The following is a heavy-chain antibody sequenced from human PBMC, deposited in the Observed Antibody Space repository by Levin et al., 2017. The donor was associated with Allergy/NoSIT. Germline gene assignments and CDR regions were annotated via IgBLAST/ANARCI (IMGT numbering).Heavy chain of an antibody. V-gene: IGHV3-23*01. CDR1: GFTFSSYA. J-gene: IGHJ3*02. CDR2: ISGSGGSK. Sequence: SCAASGFTFSSYAMSWVRQAPGKGLEWVSAISGSGGSKYYADSVKGRFTISRDNSKNTLYLQMNSLRAEDTAVYYCAKGVDYVRGAFDIWGQGTMVTVSS. D-gene: IGHD3-10*02. CDR3: AKGVDYVRGAFDI.